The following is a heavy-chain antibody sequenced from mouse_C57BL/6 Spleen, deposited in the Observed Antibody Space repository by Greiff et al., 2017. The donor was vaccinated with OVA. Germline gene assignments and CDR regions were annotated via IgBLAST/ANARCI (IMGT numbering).Heavy chain of an antibody. Sequence: VKLQQPGAELVRPGTSVKLSCKASGYTFTSYWMHWVKQRPGQGLEWIGVIDPSDSYTNYNQKFKGKATLTVDTSSSTAYMQLSSLTSEDSAVYYCARGGRNQSFAYWGQGTLVTVSA. CDR2: IDPSDSYT. J-gene: IGHJ3*01. V-gene: IGHV1-59*01. CDR3: ARGGRNQSFAY. CDR1: GYTFTSYW.